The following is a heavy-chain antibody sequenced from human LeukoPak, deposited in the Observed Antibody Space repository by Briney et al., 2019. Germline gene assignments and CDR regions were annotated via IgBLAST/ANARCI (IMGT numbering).Heavy chain of an antibody. CDR1: GFTFSSYW. J-gene: IGHJ4*02. CDR2: INSDGSST. D-gene: IGHD5-18*01. CDR3: ARDPSRGYTYGYGDY. Sequence: GGSLRLSCAASGFTFSSYWMHWVRQAPGKGLVWVSRINSDGSSTSYADSVKGRFTISRDNAKNTLYLQMNSLRAEDTAVYYCARDPSRGYTYGYGDYWGQGILVTVSS. V-gene: IGHV3-74*01.